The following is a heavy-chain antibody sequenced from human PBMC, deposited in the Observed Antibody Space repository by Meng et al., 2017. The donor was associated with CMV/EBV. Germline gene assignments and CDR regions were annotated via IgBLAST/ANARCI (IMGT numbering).Heavy chain of an antibody. V-gene: IGHV3-21*04. Sequence: GESLKISCAASVFTFSSYSMNWVRQAPGKGLEWVSSINSSSSYIYYADSLKGRFTISRDNAKNSLYLQMNSLRAEDTAVYYCARGVRITMIVVVNHDYWGQGTLVTVSS. CDR2: INSSSSYI. J-gene: IGHJ4*02. CDR3: ARGVRITMIVVVNHDY. D-gene: IGHD3-22*01. CDR1: VFTFSSYS.